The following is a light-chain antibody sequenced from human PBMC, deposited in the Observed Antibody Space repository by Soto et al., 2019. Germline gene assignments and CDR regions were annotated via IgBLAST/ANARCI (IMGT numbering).Light chain of an antibody. V-gene: IGKV3D-15*01. Sequence: EIVMTQSPATLSVSPGERATLSCRASQSVSSNLAWYQQKPGQAPRLLIYGASTRATGIPARFSGSGSGTEFTLTINGLEPEDFAVYYCQQRSNWPRTFGQGPKVDIK. CDR1: QSVSSN. CDR2: GAS. CDR3: QQRSNWPRT. J-gene: IGKJ1*01.